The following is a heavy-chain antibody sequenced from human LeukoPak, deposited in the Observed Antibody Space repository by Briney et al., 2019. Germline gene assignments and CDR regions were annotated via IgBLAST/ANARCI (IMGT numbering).Heavy chain of an antibody. J-gene: IGHJ4*02. CDR2: ISGSGGST. D-gene: IGHD3-22*01. CDR3: AKSLITMIVVVPRNPFDY. Sequence: GGSLRLSCAASGFTFSSYAMSWVRQAPGKGLEWVSAISGSGGSTYYADSVKGRFTISRDNSKNTLYLQMNSRRAEDTAVYYCAKSLITMIVVVPRNPFDYWGQGTLVSVSS. V-gene: IGHV3-23*01. CDR1: GFTFSSYA.